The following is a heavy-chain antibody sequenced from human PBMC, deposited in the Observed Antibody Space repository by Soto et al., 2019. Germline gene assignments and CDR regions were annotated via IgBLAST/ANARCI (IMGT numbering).Heavy chain of an antibody. D-gene: IGHD5-12*01. J-gene: IGHJ4*02. Sequence: SLRLSCAASGFTFSAYNMDWVRQAPGKGLEWVSSITSGSSYVYYADSVKGRFTISRDNAKNSLYLQMNSLRADDTAVYYCAREEYRYWGQGTLVTVS. V-gene: IGHV3-21*06. CDR1: GFTFSAYN. CDR2: ITSGSSYV. CDR3: AREEYRY.